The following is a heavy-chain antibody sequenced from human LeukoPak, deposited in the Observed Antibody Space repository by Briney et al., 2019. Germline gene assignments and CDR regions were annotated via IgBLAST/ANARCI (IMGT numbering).Heavy chain of an antibody. Sequence: SETLSLTCTVSGGSMSSYYWSWIRQPPGKGLEWIAYIHHTGKTNQNPSLKSRVTTSVDTSKNQFSLKLTSVTAADTAVYFCARGSGYNAFDRWGQGTLVTVSS. D-gene: IGHD5-12*01. CDR3: ARGSGYNAFDR. J-gene: IGHJ4*02. V-gene: IGHV4-59*12. CDR1: GGSMSSYY. CDR2: IHHTGKT.